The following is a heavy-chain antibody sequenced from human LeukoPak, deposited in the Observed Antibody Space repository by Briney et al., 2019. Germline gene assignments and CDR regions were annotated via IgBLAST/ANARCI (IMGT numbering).Heavy chain of an antibody. J-gene: IGHJ3*02. D-gene: IGHD1-26*01. CDR1: GGSISSYY. CDR2: IYYSGST. Sequence: SETLSLTCTVSGGSISSYYWSWIRQPPGKGLEWIGYIYYSGSTNYNPSLKSRVTISVDTSKNQFSLKLSSATAADTAVYYCARQGVGATDRGYAFDIWGQGTMVTVSS. CDR3: ARQGVGATDRGYAFDI. V-gene: IGHV4-59*01.